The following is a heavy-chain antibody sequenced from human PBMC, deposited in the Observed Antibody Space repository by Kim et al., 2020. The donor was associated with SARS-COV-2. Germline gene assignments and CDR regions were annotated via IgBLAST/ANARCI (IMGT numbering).Heavy chain of an antibody. Sequence: GGSLRLSCAASGFSFRRYWMHWVHRAPGKGLVWVARTNEYGSVTNYADSVKGRFTISRDNAENTLYLQMNSLTVDDTAVYYCARDLSGADDYWGQGTLVT. V-gene: IGHV3-74*01. J-gene: IGHJ4*02. CDR2: TNEYGSVT. CDR1: GFSFRRYW. CDR3: ARDLSGADDY. D-gene: IGHD3-10*01.